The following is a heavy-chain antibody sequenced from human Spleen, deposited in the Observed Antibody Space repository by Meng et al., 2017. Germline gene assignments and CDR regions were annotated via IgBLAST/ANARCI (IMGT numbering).Heavy chain of an antibody. V-gene: IGHV3-74*01. J-gene: IGHJ5*02. CDR1: GFTFSRYW. CDR3: ARDFGGWYDV. CDR2: INPDGSST. Sequence: EVQLVEAGGRLVQPGGSLRLSWAASGFTFSRYWMHWVRQVPGQGLVWVSRINPDGSSTSYADSVKGRFTISRDNAKNTVYLQMNSLRVEDTAVYYCARDFGGWYDVWGQGTLVTVSS. D-gene: IGHD3-3*01.